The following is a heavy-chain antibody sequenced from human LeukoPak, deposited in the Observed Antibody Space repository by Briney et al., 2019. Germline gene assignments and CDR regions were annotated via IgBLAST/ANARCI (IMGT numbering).Heavy chain of an antibody. D-gene: IGHD3-16*01. J-gene: IGHJ4*02. CDR2: INHSGST. CDR3: ASPTGGAMN. V-gene: IGHV4-34*01. CDR1: GVSFSGYY. Sequence: KPSETLSLTCAVYGVSFSGYYWSWIRQPPGKGLEWIGEINHSGSTNYNPSLKSRVTISVDTSKNQFSLKLSSVTAADTAVYYCASPTGGAMNWGQGTLVTVSS.